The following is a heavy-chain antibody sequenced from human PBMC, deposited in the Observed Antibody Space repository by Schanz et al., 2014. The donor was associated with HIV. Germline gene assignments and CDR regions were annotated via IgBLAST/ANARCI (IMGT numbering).Heavy chain of an antibody. D-gene: IGHD3-22*01. CDR2: ISYDGTKK. CDR3: AKDRNYYESKYRGKGNYYYYYGMDV. V-gene: IGHV3-30*18. J-gene: IGHJ6*02. Sequence: VAVISYDGTKKHYADSVKGRFTISRDNSKNSLSLLIKSLRAEDAAVYYCAKDRNYYESKYRGKGNYYYYYGMDVWGQGTTVTVSS.